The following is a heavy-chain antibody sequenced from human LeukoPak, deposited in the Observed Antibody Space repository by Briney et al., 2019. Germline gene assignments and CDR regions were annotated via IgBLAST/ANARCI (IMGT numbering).Heavy chain of an antibody. J-gene: IGHJ1*01. Sequence: GGSLRLSCAASGFTLSSYSMNWVRQAPGKGLDWVSYISASSGYISYPDSVKGRFTISRDNAKNSLYLHMNSLRAEDTAVYYCARDNTATEFFQLWGEGTQVTVS. V-gene: IGHV3-21*06. CDR1: GFTLSSYS. CDR2: ISASSGYI. D-gene: IGHD5-18*01. CDR3: ARDNTATEFFQL.